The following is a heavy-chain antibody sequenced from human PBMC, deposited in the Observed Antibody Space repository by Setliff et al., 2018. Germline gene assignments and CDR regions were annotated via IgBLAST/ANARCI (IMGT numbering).Heavy chain of an antibody. CDR3: ATGPDIGEFGGNYFNY. J-gene: IGHJ4*02. V-gene: IGHV1-69*10. D-gene: IGHD2-15*01. Sequence: SVKVSCKASGGTFSSYAISWVRQAPGQGLEWMGGIIPILGIANYAQKFQGRVTITTDESTSTAYMELSSLRSEDTAVCYCATGPDIGEFGGNYFNYWGQGTLVTVSS. CDR2: IIPILGIA. CDR1: GGTFSSYA.